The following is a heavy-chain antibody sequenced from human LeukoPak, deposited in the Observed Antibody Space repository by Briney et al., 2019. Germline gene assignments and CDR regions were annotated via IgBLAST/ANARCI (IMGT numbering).Heavy chain of an antibody. CDR3: AGDNRVGAAYY. D-gene: IGHD1-26*01. CDR1: GGTFSSYA. J-gene: IGHJ4*02. Sequence: ASVKVSCKASGGTFSSYAISWVRQAPGQGLEWMGGIIPIFGTANYAQKFQGRVTITADKSTSTAYMELSSLRSEDTAVYYCAGDNRVGAAYYWGQGTLVTVSS. CDR2: IIPIFGTA. V-gene: IGHV1-69*06.